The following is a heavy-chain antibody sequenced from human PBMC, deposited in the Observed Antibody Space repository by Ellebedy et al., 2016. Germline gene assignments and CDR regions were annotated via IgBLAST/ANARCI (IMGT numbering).Heavy chain of an antibody. Sequence: ASVKVSXXASGYSFIDNYIHWVRQAPGQGLEWMGSMDSRTGVAYSAQKFQGRVTMTRDTSINTAHTRLNGLRFDDTAVIYCARGYGSSWFDAWGQGALVIVSS. J-gene: IGHJ5*02. CDR3: ARGYGSSWFDA. V-gene: IGHV1-2*02. CDR2: MDSRTGVA. CDR1: GYSFIDNY. D-gene: IGHD2-2*01.